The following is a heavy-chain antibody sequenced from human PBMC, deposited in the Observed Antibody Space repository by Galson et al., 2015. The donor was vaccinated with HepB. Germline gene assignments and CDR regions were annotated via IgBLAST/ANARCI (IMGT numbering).Heavy chain of an antibody. V-gene: IGHV3-48*01. CDR1: GFTFNSYR. CDR2: ISSSSSTI. Sequence: SLRLSCAASGFTFNSYRLNWVRQAPGKGLEWVSYISSSSSTIYYADSVKGRFTISRDNAKNSLYLLMNSLRAEDTAVYYCARDLAPAAMAQGYYYYGMDVWGQGTTVTVSS. CDR3: ARDLAPAAMAQGYYYYGMDV. D-gene: IGHD2-2*01. J-gene: IGHJ6*02.